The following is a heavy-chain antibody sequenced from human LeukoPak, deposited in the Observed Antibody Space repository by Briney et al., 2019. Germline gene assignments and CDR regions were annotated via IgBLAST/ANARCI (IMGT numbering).Heavy chain of an antibody. D-gene: IGHD2-8*01. J-gene: IGHJ5*02. CDR2: INPSGGST. CDR1: GYTFTSYY. V-gene: IGHV1-46*01. CDR3: ARKGRYFSNGVCYGFDP. Sequence: ASVKVSCKASGYTFTSYYMHWVRQAPGQGLEWMGIINPSGGSTSYAQKFQGRVTMTRDMSTSTVYMELSSLRSEDTAVYYCARKGRYFSNGVCYGFDPWGQGTLVTVSS.